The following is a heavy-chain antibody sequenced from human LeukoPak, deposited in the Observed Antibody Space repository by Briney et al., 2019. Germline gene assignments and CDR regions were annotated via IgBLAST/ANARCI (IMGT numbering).Heavy chain of an antibody. J-gene: IGHJ4*02. CDR3: ARRYCSGGSCYPDY. Sequence: GESLQISCKGSGYSFTCYWIGWVRQLPGKGLEWMGIIYPGDSDTRYSPSFQGQVTISADKSISTAYLQWRSMKASDTAMYYCARRYCSGGSCYPDYWGQGTLVTVSS. V-gene: IGHV5-51*01. CDR2: IYPGDSDT. CDR1: GYSFTCYW. D-gene: IGHD2-15*01.